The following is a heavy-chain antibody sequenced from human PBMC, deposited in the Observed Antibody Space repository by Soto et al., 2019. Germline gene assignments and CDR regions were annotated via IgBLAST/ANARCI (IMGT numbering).Heavy chain of an antibody. CDR2: ISGGGDTT. CDR1: GFTFNNYA. CDR3: AKGRGGSGSLTPRVDF. D-gene: IGHD3-10*01. J-gene: IGHJ4*02. V-gene: IGHV3-23*01. Sequence: EVQLLDSGGGLVQPGGSLRLSCAASGFTFNNYAMTWVRQAPGKGLEWVSAISGGGDTTSYADSVKGRFTVSRDGSKNPLYLQMRSLRAEDTAPYYCAKGRGGSGSLTPRVDFWGQGTLVTVSS.